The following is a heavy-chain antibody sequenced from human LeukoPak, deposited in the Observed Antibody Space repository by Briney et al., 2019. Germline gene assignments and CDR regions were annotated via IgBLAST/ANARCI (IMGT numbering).Heavy chain of an antibody. V-gene: IGHV4-59*01. D-gene: IGHD6-13*01. CDR3: AREGIAAAGNAFDI. CDR1: GGSISSYY. CDR2: IYYSGST. Sequence: SETLSLTCAVSGGSISSYYWSWIRQPPGKGLEWIGYIYYSGSTNYNPSLKSRVTISVDTSKNQFSLKLSSVTAADTAVYYCAREGIAAAGNAFDIWGQGTMVTVSS. J-gene: IGHJ3*02.